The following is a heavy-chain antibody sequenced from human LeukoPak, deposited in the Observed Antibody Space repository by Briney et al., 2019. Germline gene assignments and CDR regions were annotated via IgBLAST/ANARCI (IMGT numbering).Heavy chain of an antibody. CDR3: ARAATVTPYWFDP. V-gene: IGHV4-34*01. CDR1: GGSFSGYY. J-gene: IGHJ5*02. Sequence: SETLSLTCAVYGGSFSGYYWSWIRQPPGKGLEWIGEINHSGSTNYNPSLKSRVTISVDTSKNQFSLKLSSVTAADTAVYYCARAATVTPYWFDPWGQGTLVTVSS. CDR2: INHSGST. D-gene: IGHD4-17*01.